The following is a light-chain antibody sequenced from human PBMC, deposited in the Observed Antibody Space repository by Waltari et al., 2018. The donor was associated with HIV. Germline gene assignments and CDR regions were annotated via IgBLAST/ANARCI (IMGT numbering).Light chain of an antibody. CDR3: QQYGGSSFT. CDR1: QSVSNNY. V-gene: IGKV3-20*01. J-gene: IGKJ3*01. Sequence: EIVLTQSPGTQSLSPGERATLSCRASQSVSNNYLAWYQQKPGQAPRLLIDGASSRATGIPDRFSGSGSGTDFTLTISRLEPEDFAVYYCQQYGGSSFTFGPGTKVDIK. CDR2: GAS.